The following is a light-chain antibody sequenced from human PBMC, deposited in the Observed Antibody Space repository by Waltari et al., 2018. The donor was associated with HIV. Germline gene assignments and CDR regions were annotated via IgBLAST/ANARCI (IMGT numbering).Light chain of an antibody. CDR3: NSRDSSGAV. J-gene: IGLJ2*01. Sequence: SSELTQAPAVSVALGQTVRITSQGDSLRSYYASWYQQQPGQATVLVIYGKNNRPSGIPDRFSGSSSGNTASLTITGAQAEDEADYYCNSRDSSGAVFGGGTKLTVL. CDR2: GKN. V-gene: IGLV3-19*01. CDR1: SLRSYY.